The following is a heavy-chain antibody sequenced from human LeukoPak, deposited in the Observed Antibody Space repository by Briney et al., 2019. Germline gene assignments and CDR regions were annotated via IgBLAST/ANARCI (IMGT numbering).Heavy chain of an antibody. CDR2: INHSGST. CDR1: GGPFSGYH. Sequence: SEPLSLTCAVYGGPFSGYHWSWLPQPPGKGLEWLGEINHSGSTNYNPSLKSRVTISVDTSKNQFSLKLSSVTAADTAVYYCAREAYYYGSGLIDIWGQGTMVTVSS. J-gene: IGHJ3*02. V-gene: IGHV4-34*01. CDR3: AREAYYYGSGLIDI. D-gene: IGHD3-10*01.